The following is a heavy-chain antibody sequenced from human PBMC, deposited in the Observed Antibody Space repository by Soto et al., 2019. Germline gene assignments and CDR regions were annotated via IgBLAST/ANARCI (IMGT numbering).Heavy chain of an antibody. V-gene: IGHV1-3*01. J-gene: IGHJ5*02. Sequence: QVQLVQSGAEVKKPGASVKVSCKASGYTFTSSAMHWVRQAPGQRLEWMGWINAGNGNTKYSLKFQGRVTITRDTAAGTAYMELSSLRSEDTAVYYCAVVVAATNWFDPWGQGTLVTVSS. CDR2: INAGNGNT. CDR1: GYTFTSSA. D-gene: IGHD2-15*01. CDR3: AVVVAATNWFDP.